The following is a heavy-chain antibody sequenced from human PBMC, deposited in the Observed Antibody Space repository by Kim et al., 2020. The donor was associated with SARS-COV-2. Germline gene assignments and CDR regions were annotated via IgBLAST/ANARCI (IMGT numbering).Heavy chain of an antibody. CDR2: IYYSGST. CDR1: GGSISSSSYY. J-gene: IGHJ2*01. D-gene: IGHD6-19*01. CDR3: ASTAIAVADYWYFDL. Sequence: SETLSLTCTVSGGSISSSSYYWGWIRQPPGKGLEWIGSIYYSGSTYYNPSLKSRVTISVDTSKNQFSLKLSSVTAADTAVYYCASTAIAVADYWYFDLWGRGTLVTVSS. V-gene: IGHV4-39*01.